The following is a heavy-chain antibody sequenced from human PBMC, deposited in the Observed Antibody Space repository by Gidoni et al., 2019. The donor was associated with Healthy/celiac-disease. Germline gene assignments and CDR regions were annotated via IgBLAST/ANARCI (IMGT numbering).Heavy chain of an antibody. J-gene: IGHJ5*02. V-gene: IGHV3-23*01. Sequence: EGQLLECGGGLVQPGGSLRLSCAASGFTVSSHAMSWVRRAPGRGLEWVSAISGSCCSTFSASPVKGRFTISRDNSKNTLYLQMNSLRAEDTAVYYCAKEPYGDYAGDWFDPWGQGTLVTVSS. CDR2: ISGSCCST. D-gene: IGHD4-17*01. CDR3: AKEPYGDYAGDWFDP. CDR1: GFTVSSHA.